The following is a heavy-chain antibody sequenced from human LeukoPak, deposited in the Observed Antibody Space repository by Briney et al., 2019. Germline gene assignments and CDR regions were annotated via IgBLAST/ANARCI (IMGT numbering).Heavy chain of an antibody. CDR3: ARQTGSGLFILP. CDR2: IYYSGNT. J-gene: IGHJ4*02. V-gene: IGHV4-39*01. D-gene: IGHD3/OR15-3a*01. CDR1: GVSISSSNSY. Sequence: SETLSLTCTVTGVSISSSNSYWGWIRQPPGKGLEWIGSIYYSGNTYYNASLKSQVSISIDTSKNQFSLKVTSVTAADTAVYYCARQTGSGLFILPGGQGTLVTVSS.